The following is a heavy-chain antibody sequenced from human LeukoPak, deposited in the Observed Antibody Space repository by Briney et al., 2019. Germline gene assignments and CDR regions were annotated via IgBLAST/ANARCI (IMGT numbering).Heavy chain of an antibody. D-gene: IGHD5-12*01. J-gene: IGHJ4*02. V-gene: IGHV3-30*18. CDR2: ISYDGSNK. CDR3: AKELSGYDTVDY. CDR1: GFTFSSHG. Sequence: PGRSLRLSCAASGFTFSSHGMHWVRQAPGKGLEWVAVISYDGSNKYYPDSVKGRFTISRDNSKNTLYLQMDSLRAEDTAVYYCAKELSGYDTVDYWGQGTLVTVSS.